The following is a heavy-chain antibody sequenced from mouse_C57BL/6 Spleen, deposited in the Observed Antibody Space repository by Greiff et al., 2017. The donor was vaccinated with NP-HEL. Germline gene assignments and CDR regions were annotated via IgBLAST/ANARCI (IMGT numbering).Heavy chain of an antibody. J-gene: IGHJ4*01. CDR1: GFNIKNTY. D-gene: IGHD1-1*01. Sequence: EVQLQQSVAELVRPGASVKLSCTASGFNIKNTYMHWVKQRPEQGLEWIGRIDPANGNTKYAPKFQGKATITADTSSNTAYLQLSSLTSEDTAIYYCASPDYGSILHYYAMDYWGQGTSVTVSS. CDR3: ASPDYGSILHYYAMDY. CDR2: IDPANGNT. V-gene: IGHV14-3*01.